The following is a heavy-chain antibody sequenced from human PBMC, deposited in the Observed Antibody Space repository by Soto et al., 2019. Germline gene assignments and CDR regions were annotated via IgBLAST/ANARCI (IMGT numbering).Heavy chain of an antibody. V-gene: IGHV1-69*04. CDR2: IIPILGIA. D-gene: IGHD4-17*01. J-gene: IGHJ4*02. CDR1: GYTFTSYD. Sequence: SVKVSCKASGYTFTSYDINWVRQAPGQGLEWMGRIIPILGIANYAQKFQGRVTITADKSTSTAYMELSSLRSEDTAVYYCARGMTTVVTYFDYWGQGTLVTVSS. CDR3: ARGMTTVVTYFDY.